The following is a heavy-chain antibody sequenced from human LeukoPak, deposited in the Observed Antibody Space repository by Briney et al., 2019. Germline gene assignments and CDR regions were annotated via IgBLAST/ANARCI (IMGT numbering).Heavy chain of an antibody. Sequence: ASVKVSCKASGGTFSSYAISWVRQAPGQGLEGMGGIIPIFGTANYAQKFQGRVTITADESTSTAYMELGSLRSEDTAVYYCALAGSGSYYGFDYWGQGTLVTVSS. D-gene: IGHD3-10*01. CDR1: GGTFSSYA. J-gene: IGHJ4*02. CDR3: ALAGSGSYYGFDY. V-gene: IGHV1-69*13. CDR2: IIPIFGTA.